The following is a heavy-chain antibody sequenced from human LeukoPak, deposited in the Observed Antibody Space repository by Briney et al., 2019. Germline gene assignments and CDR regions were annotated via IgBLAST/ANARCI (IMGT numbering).Heavy chain of an antibody. CDR2: ISYDGSNK. V-gene: IGHV3-30*18. Sequence: GGSLRLSCAASGFTFSSYGMHWVRQAPGKGLEWVAVISYDGSNKYYAESVKGRFTISRDNSKNTLYLQMNSLRAEDTAVYYCAKDFRFLEWLFAYWGQGTLVTVSS. D-gene: IGHD3-3*01. CDR1: GFTFSSYG. CDR3: AKDFRFLEWLFAY. J-gene: IGHJ4*02.